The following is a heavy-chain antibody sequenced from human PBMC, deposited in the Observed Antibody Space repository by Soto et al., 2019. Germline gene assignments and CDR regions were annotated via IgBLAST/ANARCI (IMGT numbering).Heavy chain of an antibody. CDR3: ARGFMAVAGTKGYYFDY. CDR2: INHSGST. J-gene: IGHJ4*02. D-gene: IGHD6-19*01. Sequence: QVQLQQWGAGLLKPSETLSLTCAVYGGSFSGYYWSWIRQPPGKGLEWIGEINHSGSTNYTPSLKSRVTISVDTSKNQFSLKLSSVTAADTAVYYCARGFMAVAGTKGYYFDYWGQGTLVTVSS. CDR1: GGSFSGYY. V-gene: IGHV4-34*01.